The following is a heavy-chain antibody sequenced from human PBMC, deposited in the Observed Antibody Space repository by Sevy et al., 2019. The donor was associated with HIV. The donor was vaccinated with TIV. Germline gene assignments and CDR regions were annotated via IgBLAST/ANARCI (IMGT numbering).Heavy chain of an antibody. Sequence: ASVKVSCKASGYTFTSYAMNWVRQAPGQGLEWMGWINTNTGNPTYAQGFTGRFVFSLDTSVSTAYLQISSLKAEDTAVYYCARAGYWSSTSCPYAGSYYYYGMDVWGQGTTVTVSS. V-gene: IGHV7-4-1*02. J-gene: IGHJ6*02. CDR3: ARAGYWSSTSCPYAGSYYYYGMDV. D-gene: IGHD2-2*01. CDR2: INTNTGNP. CDR1: GYTFTSYA.